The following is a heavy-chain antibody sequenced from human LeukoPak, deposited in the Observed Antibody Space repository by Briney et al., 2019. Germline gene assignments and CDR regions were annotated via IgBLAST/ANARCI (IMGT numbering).Heavy chain of an antibody. D-gene: IGHD2/OR15-2a*01. CDR1: GGTFSSYA. CDR2: IIPIFGTA. CDR3: ARLLLKGSNWFDP. V-gene: IGHV1-69*05. J-gene: IGHJ5*02. Sequence: PGSSVKVSCKASGGTFSSYAISWVRQAPGQGLEWMGGIIPIFGTANYAQKFQGRVTMTRDMSTSTVYMELSSLRSEDTAVYYCARLLLKGSNWFDPWGQGTLVTVSS.